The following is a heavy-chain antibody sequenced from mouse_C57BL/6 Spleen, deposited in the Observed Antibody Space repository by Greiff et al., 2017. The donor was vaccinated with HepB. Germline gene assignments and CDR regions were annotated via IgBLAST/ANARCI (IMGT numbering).Heavy chain of an antibody. V-gene: IGHV12-3*01. J-gene: IGHJ1*03. Sequence: VKLMESGPGLVKPSQSLFLTCSITGFPITSGYYWIWIRQSPGKPLEWMGYITHSGETFYNPSLPSPISITRETSQNQFFLQLSSVTTEDTAMYYCAGDTNSYSYFDVWGTGTTVTVSS. CDR1: GFPITSGYY. CDR2: ITHSGET. D-gene: IGHD2-12*01. CDR3: AGDTNSYSYFDV.